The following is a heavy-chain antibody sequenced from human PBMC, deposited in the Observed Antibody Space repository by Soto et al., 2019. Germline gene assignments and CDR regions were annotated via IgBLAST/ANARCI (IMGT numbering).Heavy chain of an antibody. D-gene: IGHD2-2*01. CDR3: ARQGTSRRSDYAAFDF. CDR1: GYTFIYFW. J-gene: IGHJ4*01. V-gene: IGHV5-51*01. Sequence: GESLKISCQASGYTFIYFWVAWVRQVPGKGLAWMGVIYPGASDIRYSPSFEGHVTIAADKSTNTAYLQWSSLEAADTAIYYCARQGTSRRSDYAAFDFWGPGTLVTVSS. CDR2: IYPGASDI.